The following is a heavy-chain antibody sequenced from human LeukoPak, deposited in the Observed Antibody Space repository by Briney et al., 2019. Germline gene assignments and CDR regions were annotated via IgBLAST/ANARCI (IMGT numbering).Heavy chain of an antibody. V-gene: IGHV4-4*07. D-gene: IGHD3-16*02. CDR1: GGSISNYY. CDR3: AGGGGYRPDY. J-gene: IGHJ4*02. Sequence: SETLSLTCTVSGGSISNYYGSWIRQAAGKGLEWIGRIYTSGSTNYNPSLESRVTMSIDTSKNQFSLKLSSVTAADTAVYYCAGGGGYRPDYWGQGTLVTVSS. CDR2: IYTSGST.